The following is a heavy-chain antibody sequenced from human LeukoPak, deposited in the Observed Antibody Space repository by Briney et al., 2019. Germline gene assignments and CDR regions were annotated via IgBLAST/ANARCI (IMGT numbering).Heavy chain of an antibody. D-gene: IGHD6-19*01. CDR3: AKFTSGWFEDG. Sequence: GGSLRLSCAASKFTFSSYAMTWVRQAPGKGLEWVSAITDSGGSTFYADSVKGRFTISRDNSKNTLYLQMNSLRAEDTALYYCAKFTSGWFEDGWGQGTLVTVSS. CDR2: ITDSGGST. CDR1: KFTFSSYA. J-gene: IGHJ4*02. V-gene: IGHV3-23*01.